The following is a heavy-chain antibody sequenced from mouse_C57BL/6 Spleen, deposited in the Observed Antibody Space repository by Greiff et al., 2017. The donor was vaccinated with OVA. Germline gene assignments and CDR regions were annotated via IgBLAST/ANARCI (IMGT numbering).Heavy chain of an antibody. CDR1: GFTFSDYY. CDR3: ARWNYGSDWYFDV. V-gene: IGHV5-12*01. CDR2: ISNGGGST. J-gene: IGHJ1*03. Sequence: EVQVVESGGGLVQPGGSLKLSCAASGFTFSDYYMYWVRQTPEKRLEWVAYISNGGGSTYYPDTVKGRFTISRDNAKNTLYLQMSRLKSEDTAMYYCARWNYGSDWYFDVWGTGTTVTVSS. D-gene: IGHD1-1*01.